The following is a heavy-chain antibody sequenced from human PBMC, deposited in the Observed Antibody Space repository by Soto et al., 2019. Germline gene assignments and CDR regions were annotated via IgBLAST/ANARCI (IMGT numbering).Heavy chain of an antibody. V-gene: IGHV4-59*01. CDR2: IYYSGST. CDR3: XXRXGRTFDY. D-gene: IGHD2-15*01. J-gene: IGHJ4*02. Sequence: QVQLQESGPGLVKPSETLSLTCTVSXXXXXXXXXXWIRQPPGKGLEWIGYIYYSGSTNYNPSLXXXXXXXXXXXXXXXXXXXXXXXXXXXXVXXXXXRXGRTFDYWGQGTLVTVSS. CDR1: XXXXXXXX.